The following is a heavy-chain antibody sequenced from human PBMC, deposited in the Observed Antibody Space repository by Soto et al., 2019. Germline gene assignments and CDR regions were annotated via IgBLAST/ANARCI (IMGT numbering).Heavy chain of an antibody. J-gene: IGHJ4*02. Sequence: QVQLQESGPGLVKPSETLSLTCTVSGGSISSYYWSWIQQPPGKGLEWIGYIYYSGSTNYNPSLKNRATISVDTSKNQFSLKLGSVTAADTAVYYCARRWGYTFDYWGQGTLVTVSS. CDR2: IYYSGST. D-gene: IGHD5-12*01. CDR1: GGSISSYY. CDR3: ARRWGYTFDY. V-gene: IGHV4-59*08.